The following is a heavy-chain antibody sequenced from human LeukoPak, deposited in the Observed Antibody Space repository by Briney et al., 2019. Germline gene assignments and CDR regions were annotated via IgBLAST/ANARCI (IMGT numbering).Heavy chain of an antibody. V-gene: IGHV3-48*01. CDR3: AREQGGGSGSYYNS. Sequence: GGSLRLSCAASGFTFSSYSMNWVRQAPGKGLEWVSYISSSSSTIYYADSVKGRFTISRGNAKNSLYLQMNSLRAEDTAVYYCAREQGGGSGSYYNSWGQGTLVTVSS. CDR1: GFTFSSYS. CDR2: ISSSSSTI. J-gene: IGHJ5*02. D-gene: IGHD3-10*01.